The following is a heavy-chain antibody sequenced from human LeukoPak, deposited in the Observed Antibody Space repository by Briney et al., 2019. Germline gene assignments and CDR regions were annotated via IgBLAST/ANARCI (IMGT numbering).Heavy chain of an antibody. D-gene: IGHD1-7*01. CDR1: GGSISSGDYY. J-gene: IGHJ4*02. CDR2: IYYSGST. CDR3: ATINWNYYFHGY. Sequence: SETLSLXCTVSGGSISSGDYYWSWNRQPPGKGPEWIGYIYYSGSTYYNPSLKSRVSISLDTSKNQFSLKLSSVTAADTAVYYCATINWNYYFHGYWGQGTLVTVSS. V-gene: IGHV4-30-4*08.